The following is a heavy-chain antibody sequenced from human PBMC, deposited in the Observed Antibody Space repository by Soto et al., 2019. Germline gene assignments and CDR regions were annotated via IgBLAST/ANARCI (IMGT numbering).Heavy chain of an antibody. V-gene: IGHV3-49*04. CDR2: IRSKAYGGTT. D-gene: IGHD3-9*01. J-gene: IGHJ5*02. CDR3: TGYFDWLYPFDP. CDR1: GFTFGEYA. Sequence: SLRLSGTASGFTFGEYAMSWVRQAPGKGLEWVGFIRSKAYGGTTEYAASVKGRFTISRDDSKSIAYLQMNSLKTEDTAVYYCTGYFDWLYPFDPWGQGTLVTVSS.